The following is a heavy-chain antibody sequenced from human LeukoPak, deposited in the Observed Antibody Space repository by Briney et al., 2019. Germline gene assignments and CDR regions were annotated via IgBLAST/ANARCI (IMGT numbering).Heavy chain of an antibody. CDR1: GGSISSYY. D-gene: IGHD3-3*01. CDR3: AREHYDPLLRFLEWLVWFDP. CDR2: IYTSGST. J-gene: IGHJ5*02. Sequence: SSETLSLTCTVSGGSISSYYWSWIRQPAGKGLEWIGRIYTSGSTNYNPSLKSRVTMSVDTSKNQFSLKLSSVTAADTAVYYCAREHYDPLLRFLEWLVWFDPWGQGTLVTVSS. V-gene: IGHV4-4*07.